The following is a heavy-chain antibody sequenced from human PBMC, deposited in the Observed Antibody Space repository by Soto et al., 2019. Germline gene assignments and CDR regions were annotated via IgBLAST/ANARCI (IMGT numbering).Heavy chain of an antibody. CDR1: GFTFSSYD. D-gene: IGHD4-17*01. CDR2: IGTAADT. V-gene: IGHV3-13*01. J-gene: IGHJ4*02. CDR3: AGMTTGEKNFDY. Sequence: QSGRSLRLSCTASGFTFSSYDMHGVRQATGKGLEWVSAIGTAADTYYPGSVKGRFTISRENAKNSLYLQMNSLRAEDTAVYYCAGMTTGEKNFDYWGQGTLVTVSS.